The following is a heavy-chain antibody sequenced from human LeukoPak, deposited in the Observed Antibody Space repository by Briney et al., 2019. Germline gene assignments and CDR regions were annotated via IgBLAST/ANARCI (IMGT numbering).Heavy chain of an antibody. Sequence: ASVKVSCKASGYTFTSYDINWVRQATGQGLEWMGWISAYNGNTNYAQKLQGRVTMTTDTSTSTAYMELRSLRSDDTAVYYCARALQRYCSSTSCYAFDIWGQGTMVTVSS. CDR1: GYTFTSYD. CDR3: ARALQRYCSSTSCYAFDI. J-gene: IGHJ3*02. CDR2: ISAYNGNT. D-gene: IGHD2-2*01. V-gene: IGHV1-18*01.